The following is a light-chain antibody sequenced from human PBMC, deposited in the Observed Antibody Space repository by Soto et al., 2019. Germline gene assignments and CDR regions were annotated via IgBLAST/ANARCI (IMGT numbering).Light chain of an antibody. CDR2: DAS. Sequence: DIQMTQSPSTLSASVGDRVTITCRASQSISSWLAWYQQKPGKAPKLLIYDASSLESGVTSRFSGSGSGTEFTRTISSLQPDDFATYYCQQYNSYSRDTFGQGTKLEIK. CDR3: QQYNSYSRDT. V-gene: IGKV1-5*01. CDR1: QSISSW. J-gene: IGKJ2*01.